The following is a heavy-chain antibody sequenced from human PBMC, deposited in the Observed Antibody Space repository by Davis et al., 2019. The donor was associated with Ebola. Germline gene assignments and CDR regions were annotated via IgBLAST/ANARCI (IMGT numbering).Heavy chain of an antibody. CDR2: ISHDGTIT. Sequence: PGGSLRLSCAVSGFTFSSYAMTWVRQAPGKGLVWVSRISHDGTITTYADSVRGRFTVSRDNAQNTLYLQMNSLTAEDTAVYYCSRDVQFEFYDYWGQGTLVTVSS. CDR3: SRDVQFEFYDY. J-gene: IGHJ4*02. D-gene: IGHD3-10*01. CDR1: GFTFSSYA. V-gene: IGHV3-74*01.